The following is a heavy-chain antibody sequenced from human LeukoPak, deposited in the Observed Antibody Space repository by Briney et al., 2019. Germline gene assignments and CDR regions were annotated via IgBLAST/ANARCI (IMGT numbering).Heavy chain of an antibody. D-gene: IGHD6-6*01. J-gene: IGHJ4*02. Sequence: GGSLRLSCAASGFTFSQQYMNWVRQAPGKGLEWVSSISSSSSYIYYADSVKGRFTISRDNAKNSLYLQMNSLRAEDTAVYYCARGVGSSSGLCFGGQGTLVTVSS. CDR3: ARGVGSSSGLCF. V-gene: IGHV3-21*01. CDR2: ISSSSSYI. CDR1: GFTFSQQY.